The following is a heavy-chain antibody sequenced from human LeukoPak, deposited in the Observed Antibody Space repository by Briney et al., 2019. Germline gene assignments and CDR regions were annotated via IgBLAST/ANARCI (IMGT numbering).Heavy chain of an antibody. CDR2: IGAGGTFT. V-gene: IGHV3-23*01. CDR3: AKLLSAAGHFDY. J-gene: IGHJ4*02. D-gene: IGHD6-13*01. CDR1: GFTFSSYA. Sequence: GGSLRLSCTASGFTFSSYAMNWVRQAPGKGLEWVSGIGAGGTFTYYADSVKGRFTISRDNSKNTLYLQMNSLRAEDTAVYYCAKLLSAAGHFDYWGQGTLVTVSS.